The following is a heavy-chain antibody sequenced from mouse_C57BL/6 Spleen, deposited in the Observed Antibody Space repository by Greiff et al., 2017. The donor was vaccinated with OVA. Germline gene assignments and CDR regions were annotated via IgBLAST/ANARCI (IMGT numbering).Heavy chain of an antibody. Sequence: QVQLQQSGAELVRPGASVTLSCKASGYTFTDYEMHWVKQTPVHGLEWIGAIDPETGGTAYNQKFKGKAILTADKSSSTAYMELRSLTSEDSAVHYCTRDEYDYTYAMDYWGQGTSVTVSS. V-gene: IGHV1-15*01. D-gene: IGHD2-4*01. CDR2: IDPETGGT. J-gene: IGHJ4*01. CDR1: GYTFTDYE. CDR3: TRDEYDYTYAMDY.